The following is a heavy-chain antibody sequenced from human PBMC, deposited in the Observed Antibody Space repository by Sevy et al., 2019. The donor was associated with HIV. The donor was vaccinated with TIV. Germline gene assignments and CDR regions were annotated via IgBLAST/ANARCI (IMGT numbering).Heavy chain of an antibody. V-gene: IGHV4-34*01. J-gene: IGHJ6*03. CDR3: ARCPSQMVRGVISSNMDV. D-gene: IGHD3-10*01. CDR1: GGSFSGYY. CDR2: INHSGST. Sequence: QSQTLSLTCAVYGGSFSGYYWSWIRQPPGKGLEWIGEINHSGSTNYNPSLKSRVTISVDTSKNQFSLKLSSVTAADTAVYYCARCPSQMVRGVISSNMDVWGKGTTVTVSS.